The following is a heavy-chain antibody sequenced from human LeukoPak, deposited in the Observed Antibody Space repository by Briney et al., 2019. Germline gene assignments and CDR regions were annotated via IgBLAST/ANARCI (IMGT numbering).Heavy chain of an antibody. V-gene: IGHV3-33*01. J-gene: IGHJ4*02. CDR1: GFTFSSYG. D-gene: IGHD3-9*01. CDR3: ARERSYDILTGYYYYFDY. Sequence: GGSLRLSCAASGFTFSSYGMHWVRQAPGKGLEWVAVIWYDGSNKYYADSVKGRFTISRDNSKNTLYLQTNSLRAEDTAVYYCARERSYDILTGYYYYFDYWGQGTLVTVSS. CDR2: IWYDGSNK.